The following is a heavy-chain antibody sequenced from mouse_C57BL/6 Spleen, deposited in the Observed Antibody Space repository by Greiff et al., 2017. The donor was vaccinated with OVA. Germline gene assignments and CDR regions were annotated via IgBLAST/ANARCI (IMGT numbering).Heavy chain of an antibody. J-gene: IGHJ3*01. Sequence: EVKLMESGGGLVQPGGSLSLSCAASGFTFTDYYMSWVRQPPGKALEWLGFIRNKANGYTTEYSASVKGRFTISRDNSQSILYLQMNALRAEDSATYYCARYATPSWFAYWGQGTLVTVSA. CDR1: GFTFTDYY. CDR2: IRNKANGYTT. CDR3: ARYATPSWFAY. D-gene: IGHD1-1*01. V-gene: IGHV7-3*01.